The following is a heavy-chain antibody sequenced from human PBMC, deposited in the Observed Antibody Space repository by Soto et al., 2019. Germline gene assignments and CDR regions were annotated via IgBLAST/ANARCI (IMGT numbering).Heavy chain of an antibody. CDR2: ISPYSGYT. V-gene: IGHV1-18*01. D-gene: IGHD2-2*01. J-gene: IGHJ4*02. CDR3: AREASVLIPAAQPSRFDS. Sequence: KVSCKGFGYSFMKYGINWVRQAPGQGLEWVGWISPYSGYTHSAQKFHGRLTLTTDTAASTAYTELRILRSADTALYYCAREASVLIPAAQPSRFDSWGQGTLVTVSS. CDR1: GYSFMKYG.